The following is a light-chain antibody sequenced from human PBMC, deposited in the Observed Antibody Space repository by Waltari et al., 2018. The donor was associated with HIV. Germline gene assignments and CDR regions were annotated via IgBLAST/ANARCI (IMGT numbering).Light chain of an antibody. Sequence: DIVMTQSPLSLPVTTGEPASIACRSSQSLLYNTGYNYLDWYLQKPGQSPQLLIYLGSNRASGVPDRFSGSGSGTDFTLKISRVEAEDVGVYYCMQALQTPRTFGQGTKLEIK. J-gene: IGKJ2*01. CDR3: MQALQTPRT. V-gene: IGKV2-28*01. CDR2: LGS. CDR1: QSLLYNTGYNY.